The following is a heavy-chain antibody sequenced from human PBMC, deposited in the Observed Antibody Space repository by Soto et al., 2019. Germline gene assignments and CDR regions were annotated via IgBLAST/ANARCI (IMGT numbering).Heavy chain of an antibody. J-gene: IGHJ6*02. CDR2: ISGSGGNT. D-gene: IGHD6-13*01. Sequence: GGSLRLSCEGYGFTFSTYAMSWILQAPGKXPEWVSAISGSGGNTYYADSVKGRFTISRDNSRNTLYLQMDSLRSEDTAVYYCARAGDSSSWYDYYGMDVWGQGTTVTVSS. CDR3: ARAGDSSSWYDYYGMDV. V-gene: IGHV3-23*01. CDR1: GFTFSTYA.